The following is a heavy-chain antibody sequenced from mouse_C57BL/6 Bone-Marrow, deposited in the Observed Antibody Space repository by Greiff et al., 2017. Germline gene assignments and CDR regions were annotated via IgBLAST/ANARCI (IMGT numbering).Heavy chain of an antibody. CDR3: ARHNGNYLAWFAY. CDR2: ISNGGGST. D-gene: IGHD2-1*01. J-gene: IGHJ3*01. V-gene: IGHV5-12*01. CDR1: GFTFSDYY. Sequence: EVQLVESGGGLVQPGGSLKLSCAASGFTFSDYYMYWVRQTPEKRLEWVAYISNGGGSTYYPDTVKGRFTISRDNAKNTLYLQMSRLKSEDTAMYYCARHNGNYLAWFAYWGQGTLVTVSA.